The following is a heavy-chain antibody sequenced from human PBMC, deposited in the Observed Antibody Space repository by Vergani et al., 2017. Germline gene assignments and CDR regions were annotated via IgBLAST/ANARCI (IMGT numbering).Heavy chain of an antibody. CDR1: GFIFSTYA. V-gene: IGHV3-23*01. CDR3: AGAYGMYDWFDY. Sequence: EVQLLESGGDLVQPGGPLRLSSTASGFIFSTYAMSWVRQAPGKGLEWVSGISASGAPTYYADSVKGRVTISKDNSKNTLYLQMNNLRVEDTAVYYCAGAYGMYDWFDYWGQRTLVTVSS. CDR2: ISASGAPT. D-gene: IGHD1-20*01. J-gene: IGHJ4*01.